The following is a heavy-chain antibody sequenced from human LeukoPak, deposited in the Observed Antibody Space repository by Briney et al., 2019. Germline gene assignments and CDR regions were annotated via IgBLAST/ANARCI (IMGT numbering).Heavy chain of an antibody. J-gene: IGHJ4*02. CDR2: IYYSGST. CDR1: GGSISSYY. CDR3: ARVESHRPGLRQFDY. D-gene: IGHD4-17*01. Sequence: SETLSLTCTVSGGSISSYYWSWIRQPPGKGLEWLGYIYYSGSTNYNPSLKSRVTISVDTSKNQFSLKLSSVTAADTAVYYCARVESHRPGLRQFDYWGQGTLVTVSS. V-gene: IGHV4-59*01.